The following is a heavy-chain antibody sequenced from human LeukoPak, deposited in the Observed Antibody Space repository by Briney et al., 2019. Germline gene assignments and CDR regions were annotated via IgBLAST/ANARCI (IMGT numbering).Heavy chain of an antibody. D-gene: IGHD2-2*02. CDR3: LRHWDCNTMACYTFDY. CDR1: GFMFSSYG. V-gene: IGHV3-21*01. J-gene: IGHJ4*02. Sequence: PGGSLRLSCVASGFMFSSYGMSWVRQAPGKGLEWVSSISASSSYIYYADSVKGRFTVSRDNAANSLYLQMNTLRAEDTAVYYCLRHWDCNTMACYTFDYWGQGNLVTVS. CDR2: ISASSSYI.